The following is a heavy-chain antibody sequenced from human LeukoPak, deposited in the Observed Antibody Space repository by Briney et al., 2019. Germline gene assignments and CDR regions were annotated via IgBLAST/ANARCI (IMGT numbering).Heavy chain of an antibody. Sequence: SETLSLTCAVYGGSFSGYYWSWIRQPPGKGLEWIGEINHSGSTNYNPSLKSRVTISVDTSKNQFSLKLSSVTAADTAVYYCARKGSAHGYWGQGTLVTVPS. V-gene: IGHV4-34*01. CDR2: INHSGST. J-gene: IGHJ4*02. CDR3: ARKGSAHGY. D-gene: IGHD2-15*01. CDR1: GGSFSGYY.